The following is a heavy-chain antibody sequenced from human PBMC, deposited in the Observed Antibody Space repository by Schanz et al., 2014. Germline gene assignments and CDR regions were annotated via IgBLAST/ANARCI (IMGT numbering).Heavy chain of an antibody. CDR2: INSDGTTT. J-gene: IGHJ4*02. CDR3: AKDGRLPYYGTGSDFDY. D-gene: IGHD3-22*01. Sequence: EVQLVESGGGLVQPGGSLRLSCAASGFTFSTYWMHWVRQAPGKGLVWVSHINSDGTTTTYADSVKGRFTISRDNLKNTVYLQMNSLRAGDTAVYYCAKDGRLPYYGTGSDFDYWGQGTLVAVSS. CDR1: GFTFSTYW. V-gene: IGHV3-74*01.